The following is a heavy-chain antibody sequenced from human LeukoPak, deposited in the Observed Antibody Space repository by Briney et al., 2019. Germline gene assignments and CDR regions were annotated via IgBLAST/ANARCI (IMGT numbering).Heavy chain of an antibody. CDR2: INPSGGST. CDR3: ARHSEGPIVVVPAARPFDP. D-gene: IGHD2-2*01. Sequence: GASVKVSCKASGYTFTSYYMHWVRQAPGQGLEWMGIINPSGGSTSYAQKFQGRVTMTRDTSTSTVYMELSSLRSDDTAVYYCARHSEGPIVVVPAARPFDPWGQGTLVTVSS. V-gene: IGHV1-46*01. J-gene: IGHJ5*02. CDR1: GYTFTSYY.